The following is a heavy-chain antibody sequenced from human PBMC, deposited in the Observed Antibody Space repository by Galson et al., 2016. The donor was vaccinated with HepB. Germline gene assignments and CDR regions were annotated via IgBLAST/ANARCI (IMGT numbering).Heavy chain of an antibody. CDR1: GFTVSNNY. CDR2: MYSGGGT. CDR3: ARLVLYDTSGSYY. V-gene: IGHV3-53*01. Sequence: SLRLSCAVSGFTVSNNYMSWVRQAPGKGLEWVPVMYSGGGTYYADSVRGRFTISRDNSKNTVYLQMNSLRAEDTAVYYCARLVLYDTSGSYYWGQGTLVTVSS. D-gene: IGHD3-22*01. J-gene: IGHJ4*02.